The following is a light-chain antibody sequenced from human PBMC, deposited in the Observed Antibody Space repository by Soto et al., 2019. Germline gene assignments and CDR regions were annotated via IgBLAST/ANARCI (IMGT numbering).Light chain of an antibody. CDR3: QQANNFCPWT. V-gene: IGKV1-12*01. J-gene: IGKJ1*01. Sequence: EIQLTQSPSSLSASVGDSVTITCRASEDIRSWLGWYQQKPGEAPTLLIFAASSLQSGVPSRFSGSGFGTHFSLTINDLQPEDFATYYCQQANNFCPWTFGQGTKVEVK. CDR2: AAS. CDR1: EDIRSW.